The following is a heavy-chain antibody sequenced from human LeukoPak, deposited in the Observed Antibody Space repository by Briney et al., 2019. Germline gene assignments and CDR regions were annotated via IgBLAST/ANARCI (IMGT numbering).Heavy chain of an antibody. J-gene: IGHJ3*02. V-gene: IGHV1-2*02. Sequence: GASVKVSCKASGYTFTGYYMHWVRQAPGQRLEWMGWINPNSGGTDYAQKFQGRVTMTRDTSISTAYMELSRLRSDDTAVYYCARAGAVVYAMEEGAFDIWGQGTMVTVSS. CDR2: INPNSGGT. CDR3: ARAGAVVYAMEEGAFDI. CDR1: GYTFTGYY. D-gene: IGHD2-8*02.